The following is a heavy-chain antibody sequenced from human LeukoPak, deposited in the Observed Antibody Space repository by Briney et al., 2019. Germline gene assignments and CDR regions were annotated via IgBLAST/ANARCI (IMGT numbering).Heavy chain of an antibody. V-gene: IGHV1-46*01. CDR3: ARSYYDFWSGYYALGY. Sequence: ASVKVSCKASGYTFTRYYMHWVRQAPGQGLEWMGIINPSGGSTSYAQKFQGRVTMTRDTSTSTVYMELSSLRSEDTAVYYCARSYYDFWSGYYALGYWGQGTLVTVSS. J-gene: IGHJ4*02. D-gene: IGHD3-3*01. CDR1: GYTFTRYY. CDR2: INPSGGST.